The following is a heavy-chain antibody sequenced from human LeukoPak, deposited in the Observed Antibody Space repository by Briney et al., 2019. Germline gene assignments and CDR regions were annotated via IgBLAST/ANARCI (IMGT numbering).Heavy chain of an antibody. V-gene: IGHV4-59*06. J-gene: IGHJ4*02. CDR1: GGSISSYY. CDR3: ARSTKALQFDY. CDR2: IYYSGSP. Sequence: KSSETLSLTCTVSGGSISSYYWSWIRQHPGKGLEWIGYIYYSGSPYYNPSLRSRVTISVDTSKNQFSLKLSSVTAADTAVYYCARSTKALQFDYWGQGTLVTVSS. D-gene: IGHD2-8*01.